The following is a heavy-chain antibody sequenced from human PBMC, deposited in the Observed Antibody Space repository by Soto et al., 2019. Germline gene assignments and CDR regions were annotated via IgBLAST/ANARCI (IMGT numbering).Heavy chain of an antibody. D-gene: IGHD3-22*01. CDR3: ARSLSYYYDSSGYYSD. CDR2: INHSGST. Sequence: SETLSLTCAVYGGSFSGYYWSWIRQPPGKGLEWVGEINHSGSTNYNPSLKSRVTISVDTSKNQFSLKLSSVTAADTAVYYCARSLSYYYDSSGYYSDWGQGTLVTVSS. V-gene: IGHV4-34*01. CDR1: GGSFSGYY. J-gene: IGHJ4*02.